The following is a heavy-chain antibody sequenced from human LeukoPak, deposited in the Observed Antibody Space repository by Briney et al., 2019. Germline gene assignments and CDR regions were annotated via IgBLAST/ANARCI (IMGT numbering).Heavy chain of an antibody. J-gene: IGHJ3*02. D-gene: IGHD1-26*01. CDR1: GFTFSNFW. V-gene: IGHV3-33*08. CDR3: ARQFDGSHPNAFDI. CDR2: TWYDGSYK. Sequence: GGSLRLSCAASGFTFSNFWMHWVRQAPGKRLEWVAVTWYDGSYKYYGDSVKGRFTISRDNSKNTLYLQMASLRVEDTAVYYCARQFDGSHPNAFDIWGQGTMVTVSS.